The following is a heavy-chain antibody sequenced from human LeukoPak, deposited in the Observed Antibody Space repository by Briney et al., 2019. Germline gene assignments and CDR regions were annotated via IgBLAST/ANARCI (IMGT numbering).Heavy chain of an antibody. J-gene: IGHJ6*03. V-gene: IGHV4-34*01. CDR1: GGSFSGYY. D-gene: IGHD6-13*01. Sequence: SETLSLTCAVYGGSFSGYYWSWIRQPPGKGLEWIGEINHSGSTNYNPSLKSRVTISVDTSKNQFSLKLSSVTAADTAVYYCARDGGYSSSWYKLYYYYYMDVWGKGTTVTISS. CDR2: INHSGST. CDR3: ARDGGYSSSWYKLYYYYYMDV.